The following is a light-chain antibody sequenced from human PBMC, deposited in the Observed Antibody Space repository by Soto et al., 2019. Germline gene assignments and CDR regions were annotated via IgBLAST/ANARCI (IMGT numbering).Light chain of an antibody. CDR3: SSYTSSSTVI. CDR1: GSDVGGYNY. V-gene: IGLV2-14*01. CDR2: EVS. Sequence: QSALTQPASVSGSPGQSITISCTGTGSDVGGYNYVSWYQQNPGKAPKLMIYEVSNRPSGVSNRFSGSKSGNTASLTISGLQAEDEADYYCSSYTSSSTVIFGGGTKVTVL. J-gene: IGLJ2*01.